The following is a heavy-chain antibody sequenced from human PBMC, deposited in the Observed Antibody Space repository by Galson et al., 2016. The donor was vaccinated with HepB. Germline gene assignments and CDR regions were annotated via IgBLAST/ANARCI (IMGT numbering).Heavy chain of an antibody. V-gene: IGHV4-39*01. CDR2: IYYSGAT. J-gene: IGHJ6*02. CDR1: GDSMSRSSYY. D-gene: IGHD1-26*01. CDR3: ARRGAYYYYGMDV. Sequence: SETLSLTCTVSGDSMSRSSYYWGWIRQPPGRRLEWIGSIYYSGATYYSPSLKSRVTISVDPSNNQFSLKLNSVTAADTAEYYCARRGAYYYYGMDVWGQGTTVTVSS.